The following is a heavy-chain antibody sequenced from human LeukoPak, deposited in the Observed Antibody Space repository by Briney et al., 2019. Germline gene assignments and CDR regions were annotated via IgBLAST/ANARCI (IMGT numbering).Heavy chain of an antibody. CDR2: IRSRSNNFAT. J-gene: IGHJ2*01. D-gene: IGHD3-16*02. V-gene: IGHV3-73*01. CDR3: TRYNRSGDFSSFDL. Sequence: PGGSLRLSCAASGFTFSGFAMHWVRQASGRGLEWVGRIRSRSNNFATAFSESVQGRFSLSRDDSKNTAYLQMSSLKTEDTAMYYCTRYNRSGDFSSFDLWGRGTLVTVSS. CDR1: GFTFSGFA.